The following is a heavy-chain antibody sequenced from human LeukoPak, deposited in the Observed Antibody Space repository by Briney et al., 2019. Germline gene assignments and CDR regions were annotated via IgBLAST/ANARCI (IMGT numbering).Heavy chain of an antibody. V-gene: IGHV1-2*02. CDR3: ARGPYTSSSNCYYYYMDV. D-gene: IGHD6-6*01. CDR1: GYTFTGYY. Sequence: ASVKVSCKASGYTFTGYYMHWVRQAPGQGLEWMGWINPNSGGTNYAQKFQGRVTMTRDTSISTAYMEPNRLKSDDTAVYYCARGPYTSSSNCYYYYMDVWGKGTTVTVSS. CDR2: INPNSGGT. J-gene: IGHJ6*03.